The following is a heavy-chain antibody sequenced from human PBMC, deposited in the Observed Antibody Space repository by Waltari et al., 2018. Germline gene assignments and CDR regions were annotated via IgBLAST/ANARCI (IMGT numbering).Heavy chain of an antibody. V-gene: IGHV1-18*04. D-gene: IGHD6-6*01. Sequence: QVQLVQSGAEVKSPGASVKVSCKASGYIFTNYHVTWVRQAPGQGLGWMGWISANNGNTEYAQNFQGRVTMTTDTSTNTASMELRSLRSDDTAVFYCARVVSSSSPSFYYYGLDVWGQGTTVTVSS. CDR1: GYIFTNYH. J-gene: IGHJ6*02. CDR3: ARVVSSSSPSFYYYGLDV. CDR2: ISANNGNT.